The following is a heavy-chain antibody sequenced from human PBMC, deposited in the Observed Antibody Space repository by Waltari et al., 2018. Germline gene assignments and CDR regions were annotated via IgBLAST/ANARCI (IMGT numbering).Heavy chain of an antibody. D-gene: IGHD3-16*01. V-gene: IGHV4-61*09. CDR1: GGSISSGSYY. CDR3: ARGPQARGYFDY. Sequence: QVQLQESGPGLVKPSQTLSLTCTVSGGSISSGSYYWSWIRQPAGKGLEWIGYIYTSGSTNYNPSLKSRVTISVDTSKNQFSLKLSSVTAADTAVYYCARGPQARGYFDYWGQGTLVTVSS. CDR2: IYTSGST. J-gene: IGHJ4*02.